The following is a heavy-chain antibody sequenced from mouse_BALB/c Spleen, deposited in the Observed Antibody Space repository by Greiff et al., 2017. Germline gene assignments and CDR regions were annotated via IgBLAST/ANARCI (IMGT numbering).Heavy chain of an antibody. J-gene: IGHJ4*01. Sequence: EVHLVESGGGLVKPGGSLKLSCAASGFTFSSYAMSWVRQTPEKRLEWVASISSGGSTYYPDSVKGRFTISRDNARNILYLQMSSLRSEDTAMYYCARVSFYYGNYDYAMDYWGQGTSVTVSS. CDR1: GFTFSSYA. V-gene: IGHV5-6-5*01. CDR2: ISSGGST. CDR3: ARVSFYYGNYDYAMDY. D-gene: IGHD2-1*01.